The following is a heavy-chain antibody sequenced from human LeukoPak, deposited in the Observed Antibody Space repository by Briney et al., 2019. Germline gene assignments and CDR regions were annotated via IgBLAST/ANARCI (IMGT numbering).Heavy chain of an antibody. CDR2: IYYSGSS. J-gene: IGHJ5*02. CDR3: ARAYTSSCRWFDP. Sequence: SQTLSLTCTVSGGSISSGGYYWSWIRQHPGKGLGWIGYIYYSGSSYYNPSLKSRITISVDTSKNQFSLKLSSVTAADTAVYYCARAYTSSCRWFDPWGQGTLVTVSS. CDR1: GGSISSGGYY. D-gene: IGHD6-13*01. V-gene: IGHV4-31*03.